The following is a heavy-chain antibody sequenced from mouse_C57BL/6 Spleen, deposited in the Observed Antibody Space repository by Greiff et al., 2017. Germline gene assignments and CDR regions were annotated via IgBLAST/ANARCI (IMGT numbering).Heavy chain of an antibody. CDR1: GYTFTSYW. Sequence: QVQLQQPGAELVMPGASVKLSCKASGYTFTSYWMHWVKQRPGQGLEWIGEIDPSDSYTNYNQKFKGKSTLTVDKSSSTAYMQLSSLTSEDSAVYYCARWYDSSWFAYWGQGTLVTVSA. J-gene: IGHJ3*01. CDR3: ARWYDSSWFAY. D-gene: IGHD2-4*01. V-gene: IGHV1-69*01. CDR2: IDPSDSYT.